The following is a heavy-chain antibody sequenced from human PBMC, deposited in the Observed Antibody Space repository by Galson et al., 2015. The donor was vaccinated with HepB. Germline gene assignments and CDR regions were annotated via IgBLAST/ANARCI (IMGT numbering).Heavy chain of an antibody. D-gene: IGHD3-22*01. CDR3: AKQRTMIVVADLDY. J-gene: IGHJ4*02. CDR2: ISGSGGST. CDR1: GFTFSSYA. V-gene: IGHV3-23*01. Sequence: SLRLSCAASGFTFSSYAMSWVRQAPGKGLEWVSAISGSGGSTYYADSVKGRFTISRDNSKNTLYLQMNSLRAEDTAVYYCAKQRTMIVVADLDYWGQGTLVTVSS.